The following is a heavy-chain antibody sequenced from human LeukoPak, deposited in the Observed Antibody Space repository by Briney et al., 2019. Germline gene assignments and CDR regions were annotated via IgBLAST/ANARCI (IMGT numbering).Heavy chain of an antibody. D-gene: IGHD3-9*01. J-gene: IGHJ3*02. V-gene: IGHV3-23*01. Sequence: PGGSLRLSCAASEFTFSSYGMSWVRQAPGKGLEWVSAISGSGGSTYYADSVKGRSTISRDNSKNTLYLQMNSLRAEDTAVYYCAKDILWYYDILTDIGAFDIWGQGTMVTVSS. CDR3: AKDILWYYDILTDIGAFDI. CDR2: ISGSGGST. CDR1: EFTFSSYG.